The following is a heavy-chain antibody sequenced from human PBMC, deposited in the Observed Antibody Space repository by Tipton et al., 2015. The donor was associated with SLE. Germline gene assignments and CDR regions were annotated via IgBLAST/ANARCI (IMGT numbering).Heavy chain of an antibody. CDR1: GVSINNGYYY. CDR2: IYHTGST. Sequence: TLSLTCSVSGVSINNGYYYWSWIRQPPKQGLEWIGWIYHTGSTDYNPSLKSRVTISVDTSNNQFSLRLSSVTAVDTAVYYCARDYYGSGFDAFDIWGQGTMVTVSS. V-gene: IGHV4-61*01. CDR3: ARDYYGSGFDAFDI. J-gene: IGHJ3*02. D-gene: IGHD3-10*01.